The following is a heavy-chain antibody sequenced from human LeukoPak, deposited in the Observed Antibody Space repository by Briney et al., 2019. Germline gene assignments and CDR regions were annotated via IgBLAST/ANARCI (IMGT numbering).Heavy chain of an antibody. D-gene: IGHD6-19*01. CDR1: GFSVSSRY. J-gene: IGHJ4*02. CDR3: GTDPFNSGWPRGY. V-gene: IGHV3-66*01. CDR2: IYGDGTT. Sequence: AGGSLRLSCVVSGFSVSSRYMSWVRQAPGKGLEWVSLIYGDGTTYYADSVKGRFTISRDSSKNTLYIQMNSLRVEDTAVYYCGTDPFNSGWPRGYWGQGTLVSVSS.